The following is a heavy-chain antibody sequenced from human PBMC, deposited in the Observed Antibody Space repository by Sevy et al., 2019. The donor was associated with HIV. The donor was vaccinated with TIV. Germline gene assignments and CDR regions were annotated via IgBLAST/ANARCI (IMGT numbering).Heavy chain of an antibody. CDR2: INSDGSST. CDR1: GFTFSSYW. D-gene: IGHD3-22*01. V-gene: IGHV3-74*01. CDR3: ASAPYYYDSSGYLFDY. J-gene: IGHJ4*02. Sequence: GGSLRLSCAASGFTFSSYWMHWVRQAPGKGLVWVSRINSDGSSTSDADSVKGRFTISRDNAKNTLYLQMNSLRAEDTAVYYCASAPYYYDSSGYLFDYWGQGTLVTVSS.